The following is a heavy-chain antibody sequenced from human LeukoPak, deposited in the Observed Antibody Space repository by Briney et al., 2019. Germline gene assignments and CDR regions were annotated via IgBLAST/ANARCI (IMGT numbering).Heavy chain of an antibody. CDR3: WFQNDV. CDR1: GGSFSANY. J-gene: IGHJ4*02. Sequence: SETLSLTCAVSGGSFSANYWSWIRQPPGGGLDWIAETYPSGATQYNPSLTGRVTISADRSKSQFSLRLSSVTAADTAVYQLWFQNDVWGQGTLVTVSS. V-gene: IGHV4-34*01. D-gene: IGHD3-22*01. CDR2: TYPSGAT.